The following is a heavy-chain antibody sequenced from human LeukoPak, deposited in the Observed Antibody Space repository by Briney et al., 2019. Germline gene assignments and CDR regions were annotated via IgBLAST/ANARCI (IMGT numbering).Heavy chain of an antibody. V-gene: IGHV4-59*01. Sequence: SETLSLTCTVPGGSINSYYWSWIRQPPGKGLEWIGSFYYIQSTNYNPSLKSRVTISVDTSKNQLSLKLSSVTAADTAVYYCARTSVDTSMVRGEYYYYYYGMDVWGQGTTVTVSS. CDR3: ARTSVDTSMVRGEYYYYYYGMDV. D-gene: IGHD5-18*01. CDR1: GGSINSYY. J-gene: IGHJ6*02. CDR2: FYYIQST.